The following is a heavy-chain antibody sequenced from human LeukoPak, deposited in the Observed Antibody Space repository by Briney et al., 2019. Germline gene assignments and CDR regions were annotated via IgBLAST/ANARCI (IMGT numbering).Heavy chain of an antibody. CDR3: ARQGEYSSSSYWFDP. CDR1: GGSISSSSYY. D-gene: IGHD6-6*01. Sequence: PSETLSLTCTVSGGSISSSSYYWGWIRQPPGKGLEWIGGIYYSGSTYYNPSLKSRVTISVDTSKNQFSLKLSSVTAADTAVYYCARQGEYSSSSYWFDPWGQGTLVTVSS. J-gene: IGHJ5*02. CDR2: IYYSGST. V-gene: IGHV4-39*01.